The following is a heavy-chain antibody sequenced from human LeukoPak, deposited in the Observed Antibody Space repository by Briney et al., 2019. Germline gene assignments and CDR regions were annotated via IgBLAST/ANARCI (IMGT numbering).Heavy chain of an antibody. Sequence: SETLSLTCAVYGGSFSGYYWSWIRQPPGKGLEWIGEINHSGSTNYNPSLKSRVTISVDTSKNQFSLKLSSVTAADTAVYYCARFGGYYDNSGYWGQGTLVTVSS. D-gene: IGHD3-22*01. CDR3: ARFGGYYDNSGY. CDR1: GGSFSGYY. V-gene: IGHV4-34*01. CDR2: INHSGST. J-gene: IGHJ4*02.